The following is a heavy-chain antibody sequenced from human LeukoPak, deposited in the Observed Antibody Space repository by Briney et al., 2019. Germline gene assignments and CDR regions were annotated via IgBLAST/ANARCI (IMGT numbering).Heavy chain of an antibody. D-gene: IGHD2-15*01. V-gene: IGHV4-4*02. CDR3: AKRPQGYCSGGSCYMDY. Sequence: PSGTLSLTCAVSGGSISSSNWWSWVRQPPGKGLEWIGEIYHSGSTNYNPSLKSRVTISVDKSKNQFSLKLSSVTAADTAVYYCAKRPQGYCSGGSCYMDYWGQGTLVTVSS. CDR1: GGSISSSNW. CDR2: IYHSGST. J-gene: IGHJ4*02.